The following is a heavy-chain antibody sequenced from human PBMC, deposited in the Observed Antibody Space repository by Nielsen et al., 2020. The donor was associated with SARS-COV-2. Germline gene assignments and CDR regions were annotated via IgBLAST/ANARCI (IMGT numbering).Heavy chain of an antibody. D-gene: IGHD5-18*01. CDR2: ISYDGTGK. CDR3: AKSRRRGYIYGPLDS. V-gene: IGHV3-30*18. Sequence: GGSLRLSCEASGFTLSSHGMHWVRQAPGKGLESVAVISYDGTGKKYADSVKGRFTISSDGSKSTLYLQMNSLRAEDTAVYYCAKSRRRGYIYGPLDSWGQGTLVTVSS. CDR1: GFTLSSHG. J-gene: IGHJ4*02.